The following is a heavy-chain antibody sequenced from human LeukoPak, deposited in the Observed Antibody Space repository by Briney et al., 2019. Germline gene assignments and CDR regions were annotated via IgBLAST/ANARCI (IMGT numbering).Heavy chain of an antibody. D-gene: IGHD3-10*01. CDR3: AKYYGSGSFGLGGYFDY. Sequence: PGRSLRLSCAASGFTFSSYAMHWVRQAPGKGLEWVAVISYDGSNKYYADSVKGRFTISRDNSKNTLYLQMNSLRAEDTAVYYCAKYYGSGSFGLGGYFDYWGQGTLVTVSS. CDR2: ISYDGSNK. J-gene: IGHJ4*02. CDR1: GFTFSSYA. V-gene: IGHV3-30-3*01.